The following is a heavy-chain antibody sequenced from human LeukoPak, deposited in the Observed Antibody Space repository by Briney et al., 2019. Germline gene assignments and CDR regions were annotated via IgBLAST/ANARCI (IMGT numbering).Heavy chain of an antibody. CDR1: GDSVSSNSAA. J-gene: IGHJ6*02. V-gene: IGHV6-1*01. CDR2: TYYRSKWYS. CDR3: ARGLVYSSGFYYGMDV. D-gene: IGHD6-19*01. Sequence: SQTLSLTCAISGDSVSSNSAAWIWIRQSPSRGLEWLGRTYYRSKWYSDYGISVRGRITINPDTSKNHFYLQLNSVTPEDTAVYYCARGLVYSSGFYYGMDVWGQGTTVTVSS.